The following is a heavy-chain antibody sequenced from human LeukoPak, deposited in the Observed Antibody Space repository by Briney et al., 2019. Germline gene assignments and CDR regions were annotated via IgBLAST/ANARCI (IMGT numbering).Heavy chain of an antibody. CDR2: INHSGST. CDR1: GGSFSGYY. CDR3: ARDVGSGYDPYYYGMDV. V-gene: IGHV4-34*01. J-gene: IGHJ6*02. Sequence: SETLSLTCAVYGGSFSGYYWSWIRQPPGKGLEWIGEINHSGSTNYNPSLKSRVTISVDTSKNQFSLKLSSVTAADTAVYYCARDVGSGYDPYYYGMDVWGQGTTVTVSS. D-gene: IGHD5-12*01.